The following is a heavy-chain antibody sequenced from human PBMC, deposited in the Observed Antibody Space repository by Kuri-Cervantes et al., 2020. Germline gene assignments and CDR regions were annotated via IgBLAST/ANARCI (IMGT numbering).Heavy chain of an antibody. CDR3: ARLCILTGCDY. J-gene: IGHJ4*02. D-gene: IGHD3-9*01. CDR2: IYYSGST. CDR1: GGSISSGDYY. Sequence: SETLSLTCTVSGGSISSGDYYWSWIRQPPGKGLEWIGYIYYSGSTYYNPSLKSRVTISVDASKNQFSLKLSSVTAADTAVYYCARLCILTGCDYWGQGTLVTDSS. V-gene: IGHV4-30-4*08.